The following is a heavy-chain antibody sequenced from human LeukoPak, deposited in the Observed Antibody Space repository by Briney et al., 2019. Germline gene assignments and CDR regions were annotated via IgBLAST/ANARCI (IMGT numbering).Heavy chain of an antibody. CDR2: IYASGGA. J-gene: IGHJ4*02. Sequence: PGGSLRLSCVASGFDVSDNFMIWVRQAPGQGLEWISIIYASGGAYHAGSVRGRFSAFRDTSKNTIFLQMNKLKAGDTAMYYCVRRHDYWGQGTLVTVSS. CDR3: VRRHDY. V-gene: IGHV3-53*01. CDR1: GFDVSDNF.